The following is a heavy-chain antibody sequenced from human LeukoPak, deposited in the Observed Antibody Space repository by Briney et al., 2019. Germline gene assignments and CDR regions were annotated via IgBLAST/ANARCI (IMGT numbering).Heavy chain of an antibody. Sequence: SETLSLTCTVSGGSISSYYWSWIRQPPGKGLEWIGYIYYSGSTNYNPSLKSRVTISVDTSKNQFSLKLSSVTAADTAVYYCARDIDGGNGFDYWGQGTLVTVSS. CDR1: GGSISSYY. D-gene: IGHD4-23*01. V-gene: IGHV4-59*01. CDR2: IYYSGST. CDR3: ARDIDGGNGFDY. J-gene: IGHJ4*02.